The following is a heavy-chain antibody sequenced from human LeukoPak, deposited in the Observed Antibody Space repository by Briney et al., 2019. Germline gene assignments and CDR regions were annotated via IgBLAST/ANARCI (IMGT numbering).Heavy chain of an antibody. J-gene: IGHJ5*02. Sequence: GGSLRLSCAASGFTFSSYAMHWVRQAPGKGLEYVSAISSNGGSTYYANSVKGRFTISRDNSKNTLYLQMGSLRAEDMAVYYCARNGIAAAGTPVFWFDPWGQGTLVTASS. CDR1: GFTFSSYA. D-gene: IGHD6-13*01. V-gene: IGHV3-64*01. CDR3: ARNGIAAAGTPVFWFDP. CDR2: ISSNGGST.